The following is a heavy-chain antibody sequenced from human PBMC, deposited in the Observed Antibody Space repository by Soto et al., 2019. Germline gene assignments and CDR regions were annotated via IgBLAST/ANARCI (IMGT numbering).Heavy chain of an antibody. V-gene: IGHV3-23*01. D-gene: IGHD3-10*01. CDR1: GFTFSSHG. J-gene: IGHJ4*02. Sequence: EVQLLESGGGLVQPGGSLRLSCAASGFTFSSHGMSWVRQAPGKGLEWVSSISGSGGSTYYADSVKGRFTISRDNSKTTLYLQMNSLRVEDTAVYYCAKAAYYYGSGSYFPFDYWGQGTLVTVSS. CDR2: ISGSGGST. CDR3: AKAAYYYGSGSYFPFDY.